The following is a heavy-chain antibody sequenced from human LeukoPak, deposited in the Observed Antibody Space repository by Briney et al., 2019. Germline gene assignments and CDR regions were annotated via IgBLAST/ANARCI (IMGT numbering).Heavy chain of an antibody. CDR2: IMPTIGTA. CDR3: AREQSIFGTNYYGMDV. J-gene: IGHJ6*02. D-gene: IGHD3-3*01. V-gene: IGHV1-69*05. Sequence: GASVKVPCKASGYTFTSYAMHWVRQAPGQGLEWMGGIMPTIGTANYAQTFQGRLTITTDESTTTVYMELRSLISEDTAVYYCAREQSIFGTNYYGMDVWGQGTTVTVSS. CDR1: GYTFTSYA.